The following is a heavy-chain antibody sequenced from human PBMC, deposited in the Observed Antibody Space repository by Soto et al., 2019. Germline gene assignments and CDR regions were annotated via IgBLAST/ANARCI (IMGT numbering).Heavy chain of an antibody. J-gene: IGHJ6*02. V-gene: IGHV3-23*01. CDR2: ISGSGGST. Sequence: GGSLRLSCAASGFTFRSYAMSWVRQAPGKGLEWVSAISGSGGSTYYADSVTGRLTISRDNSKNTLYLQMNSLRAEDTAVYYCAKCLWGSYYGMDAWGQGTTVTVSS. CDR3: AKCLWGSYYGMDA. D-gene: IGHD7-27*01. CDR1: GFTFRSYA.